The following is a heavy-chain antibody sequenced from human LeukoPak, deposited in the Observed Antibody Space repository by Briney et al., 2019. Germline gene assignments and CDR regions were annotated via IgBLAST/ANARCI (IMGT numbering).Heavy chain of an antibody. V-gene: IGHV3-30-3*01. J-gene: IGHJ3*02. CDR3: ARGDHLNSGAFDI. D-gene: IGHD1-1*01. Sequence: GGSLRLSCAASGFTFSSYAMHWVRQAPGKGLEWVAVISYDGSNKCYADSVKGRFTISRDNSKNTLYLQMNSLRAEDTAVYYCARGDHLNSGAFDIWGQETMVTVSS. CDR1: GFTFSSYA. CDR2: ISYDGSNK.